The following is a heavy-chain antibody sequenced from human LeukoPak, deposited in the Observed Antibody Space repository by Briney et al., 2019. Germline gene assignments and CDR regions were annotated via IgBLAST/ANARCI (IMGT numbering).Heavy chain of an antibody. CDR3: ARHGVGIVGATYFDY. D-gene: IGHD1-26*01. V-gene: IGHV4-59*08. CDR1: GGSISSYY. Sequence: PSETLSLTCTVSGGSISSYYWSWIRQPPGKGLEWIGYIYYSGSTNYNPSLKSRVTISVDTSKNQFSLKLGSVTAADTAMYYCARHGVGIVGATYFDYWGQGTLVTVSS. J-gene: IGHJ4*02. CDR2: IYYSGST.